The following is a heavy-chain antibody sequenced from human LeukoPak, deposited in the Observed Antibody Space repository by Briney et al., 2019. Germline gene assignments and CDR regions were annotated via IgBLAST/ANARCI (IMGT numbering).Heavy chain of an antibody. CDR2: ISSSSSAL. Sequence: AGGSLRPSCAASGFTFSYYSMNWVRQAPGKGLERVSYISSSSSALYYADSVKGRFTISRDNAKNSLYLQMNSLRAEDTAVYYCARPITGTTSRDALDIWGQGTMVTVSS. CDR3: ARPITGTTSRDALDI. V-gene: IGHV3-48*01. D-gene: IGHD1-7*01. J-gene: IGHJ3*02. CDR1: GFTFSYYS.